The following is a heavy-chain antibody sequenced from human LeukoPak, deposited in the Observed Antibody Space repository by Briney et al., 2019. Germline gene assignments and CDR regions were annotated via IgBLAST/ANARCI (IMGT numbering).Heavy chain of an antibody. V-gene: IGHV4-59*12. CDR3: ARTQARDQYDFWSGYYVPKVYYFDY. CDR1: GGSISSYY. CDR2: IYYSGST. D-gene: IGHD3-3*01. J-gene: IGHJ4*02. Sequence: SETLSLTCTVSGGSISSYYWSWIRQPPGKGLEWIGYIYYSGSTNYNPSLKSRVTISVDTSKNQFSLKLSSVTAADTAVYYCARTQARDQYDFWSGYYVPKVYYFDYWGQGTLVTVSS.